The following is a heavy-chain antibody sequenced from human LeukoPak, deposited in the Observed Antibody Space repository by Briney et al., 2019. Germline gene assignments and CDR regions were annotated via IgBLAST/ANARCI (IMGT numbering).Heavy chain of an antibody. CDR2: IYHSGST. CDR3: ARVDFWSGYYNPYY. CDR1: GGSISSSSYY. D-gene: IGHD3-3*01. Sequence: PSETLSLTCTVSGGSISSSSYYWGWIRQPPGKGLEWIGEIYHSGSTNYNPSLKSRVTISVDKSKNQFSLKLSSVTAADTAVYYCARVDFWSGYYNPYYWGQGTLVTVSS. V-gene: IGHV4-39*07. J-gene: IGHJ4*02.